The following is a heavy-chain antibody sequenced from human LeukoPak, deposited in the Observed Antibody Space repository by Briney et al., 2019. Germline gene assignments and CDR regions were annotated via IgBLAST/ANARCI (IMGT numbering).Heavy chain of an antibody. CDR3: ARGRIAAAGTDY. D-gene: IGHD6-13*01. CDR2: INPNSGGT. V-gene: IGHV1-2*02. Sequence: ASVRVSCKASEYTFTGYYMHWVRQAPGQGLEWMGWINPNSGGTNYAQKFQGRVTMTRDTSISTAYMELSRLRSDDTAVYYCARGRIAAAGTDYWGQGTLVTVSS. CDR1: EYTFTGYY. J-gene: IGHJ4*02.